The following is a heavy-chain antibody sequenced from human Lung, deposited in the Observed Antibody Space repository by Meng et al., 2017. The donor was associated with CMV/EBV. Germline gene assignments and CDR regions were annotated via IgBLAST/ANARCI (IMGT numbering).Heavy chain of an antibody. CDR2: ISWDGGST. CDR3: AKYYFGLVV. V-gene: IGHV3-43D*03. CDR1: GFTFDDYA. Sequence: GESLKISCAASGFTFDDYAMHWVRQAPGKGLEWVSLISWDGGSTYYADSVKGRFTISRDNSKSSLYLQMNSLRAEDTALYHYAKYYFGLVVWGQGTTVTVSS. J-gene: IGHJ6*02.